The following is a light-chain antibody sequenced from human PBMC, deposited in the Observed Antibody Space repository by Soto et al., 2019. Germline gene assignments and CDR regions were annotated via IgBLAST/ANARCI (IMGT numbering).Light chain of an antibody. CDR2: GAT. J-gene: IGKJ2*01. CDR1: QSVTSRH. Sequence: EIVLTQSPGTLSLSPGERATLSCKASQSVTSRHLAWYQQKPGQAPRLLIYGATSRATGIPDRFSGSGSGTDFTLTISRLEPEDFAVYFCQQYNNSPEYTFGQGTKLDIK. CDR3: QQYNNSPEYT. V-gene: IGKV3-20*01.